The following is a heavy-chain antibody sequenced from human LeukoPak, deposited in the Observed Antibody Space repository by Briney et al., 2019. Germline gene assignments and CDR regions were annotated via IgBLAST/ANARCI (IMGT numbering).Heavy chain of an antibody. V-gene: IGHV1-2*05. J-gene: IGHJ4*02. D-gene: IGHD6-6*01. Sequence: ASVKVSCKASGYTFTGYYMHWVRQAPGQGLEWMGRINPNSGNTNYAQKFQGRVTMTRDTSTSTAYMELSRLRSDDTGVYYCARGTAARFVYWGQGTLVTVSS. CDR1: GYTFTGYY. CDR2: INPNSGNT. CDR3: ARGTAARFVY.